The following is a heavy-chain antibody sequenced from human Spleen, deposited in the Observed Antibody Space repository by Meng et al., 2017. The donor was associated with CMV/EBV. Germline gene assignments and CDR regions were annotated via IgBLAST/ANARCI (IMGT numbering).Heavy chain of an antibody. D-gene: IGHD4-17*01. Sequence: GSLRLSCSVSGASISRYYWSWIRQPPGKGLEWIGYAHHSGSTTNYNPSVEGRVAISLDTSKNQFSLKLSSVTAADTAVYYCARGLMNSRDYFPPYFDYWGQGALVTVSS. J-gene: IGHJ4*02. CDR2: AHHSGST. V-gene: IGHV4-59*01. CDR1: GASISRYY. CDR3: ARGLMNSRDYFPPYFDY.